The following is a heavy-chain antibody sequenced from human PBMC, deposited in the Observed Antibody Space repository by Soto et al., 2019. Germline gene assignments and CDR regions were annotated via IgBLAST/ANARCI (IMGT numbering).Heavy chain of an antibody. D-gene: IGHD2-2*01. CDR3: AREAITVVVPLDFMDV. V-gene: IGHV1-3*01. J-gene: IGHJ6*03. CDR1: GYTFTSYA. Sequence: ASVKVSCKASGYTFTSYAMHWVRQAPGQRLEWMGWINAGNGNTKYSQKLQDRVTITRDTSASTAYMELSSLRSEDTAVYYCAREAITVVVPLDFMDVWGKGTTVTVSS. CDR2: INAGNGNT.